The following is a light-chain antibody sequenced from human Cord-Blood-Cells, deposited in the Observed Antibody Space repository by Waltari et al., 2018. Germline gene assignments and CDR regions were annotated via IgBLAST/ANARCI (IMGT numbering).Light chain of an antibody. CDR1: RSDVGRYNL. V-gene: IGLV2-23*01. CDR3: CSYAGSSTYV. CDR2: EGS. Sequence: QSALTQPASVSGSPGQSITISCPGTRSDVGRYNLVSWYQQHPGKAPKLMIYEGSKRPSGVSNRFSGSKSGNTASLTISGLQAEDEADYYCCSYAGSSTYVFGTGTKVTVL. J-gene: IGLJ1*01.